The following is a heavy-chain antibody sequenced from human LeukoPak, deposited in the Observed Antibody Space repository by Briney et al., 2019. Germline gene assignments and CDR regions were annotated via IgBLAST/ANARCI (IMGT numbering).Heavy chain of an antibody. Sequence: SETLSLTCTVSGGSISSYYWSWTRQPPGKGLEWIGYIYYSGSTNYNPSLKSRVTISVDTSKNQFSLKLSSVTAADTAVYYCARVELGDYVGYWGQGTLVTVSS. D-gene: IGHD1-26*01. V-gene: IGHV4-59*01. CDR2: IYYSGST. J-gene: IGHJ4*02. CDR3: ARVELGDYVGY. CDR1: GGSISSYY.